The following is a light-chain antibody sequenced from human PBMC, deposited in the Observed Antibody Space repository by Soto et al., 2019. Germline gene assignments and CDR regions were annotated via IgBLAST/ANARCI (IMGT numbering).Light chain of an antibody. CDR1: QSIRSS. CDR2: DAS. V-gene: IGKV1-5*01. J-gene: IGKJ1*01. Sequence: GDRVTITCRASQSIRSSLAWYQQHPGKAPKLLIFDASRLEVGVPSRFSGSGSGTEFTLTISSLQPDDFVTYYCQQYDSYWTFGQGTKVDI. CDR3: QQYDSYWT.